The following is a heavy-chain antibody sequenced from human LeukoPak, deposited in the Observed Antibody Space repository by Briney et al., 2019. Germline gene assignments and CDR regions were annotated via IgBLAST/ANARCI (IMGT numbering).Heavy chain of an antibody. Sequence: GGSLRLSCAASGFTFSSYSMNWVRQAPGMGLEWVSSISSSSSYIYYADSVKGRFTISRDNAKNSLYLQMNSLRAEDTAVYYCARDPGGYSGVYFDYWGQGTLVTVSS. J-gene: IGHJ4*02. CDR2: ISSSSSYI. V-gene: IGHV3-21*01. D-gene: IGHD5-12*01. CDR3: ARDPGGYSGVYFDY. CDR1: GFTFSSYS.